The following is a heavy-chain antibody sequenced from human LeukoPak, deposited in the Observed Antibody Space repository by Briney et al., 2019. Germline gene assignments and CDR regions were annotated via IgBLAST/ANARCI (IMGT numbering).Heavy chain of an antibody. CDR2: IYTTVST. V-gene: IGHV4-4*07. CDR1: GGSISSYY. D-gene: IGHD6-13*01. Sequence: SETLSLTCTVSGGSISSYYWTWIRQPAGKGLEWIGRIYTTVSTNYNPSLKSRVTMSVDTSENQFSLKLSSVTAADTAVYYCARVNYGSSWSYYYYYYMDVWGKGTTVTVSS. CDR3: ARVNYGSSWSYYYYYYMDV. J-gene: IGHJ6*03.